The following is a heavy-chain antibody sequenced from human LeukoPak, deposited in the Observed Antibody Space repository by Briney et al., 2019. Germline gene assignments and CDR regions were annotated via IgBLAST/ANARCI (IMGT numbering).Heavy chain of an antibody. V-gene: IGHV4-59*01. Sequence: PSETLSLTCTVSGGSISYYYWSWIRQPPGKGPVWIGYIYYSGSDNYYPSLKSRVPISVDTSKNQFSLKLSSVTAADTAVYYCARVWSSRKAFDIWGQGTMVTVSS. CDR2: IYYSGSD. D-gene: IGHD3-16*01. CDR3: ARVWSSRKAFDI. J-gene: IGHJ3*02. CDR1: GGSISYYY.